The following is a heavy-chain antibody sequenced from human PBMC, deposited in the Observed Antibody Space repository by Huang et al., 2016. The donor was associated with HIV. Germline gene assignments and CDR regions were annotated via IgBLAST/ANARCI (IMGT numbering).Heavy chain of an antibody. CDR1: GYTFISYD. CDR2: MNPKSGNT. Sequence: QVRLVQSGADVKKPGASVKVSCKASGYTFISYDINWVRQAPGQGLEWMGWMNPKSGNTGYAQKFQGGVTFTRNTSRDTAYMELSGLRSEDTAVYYCTRGRWAGAHIFDYWGQGTLVSVSS. V-gene: IGHV1-8*01. J-gene: IGHJ4*02. D-gene: IGHD6-19*01. CDR3: TRGRWAGAHIFDY.